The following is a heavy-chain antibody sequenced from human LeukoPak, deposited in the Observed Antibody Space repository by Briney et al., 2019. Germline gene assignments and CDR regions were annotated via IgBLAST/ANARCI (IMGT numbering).Heavy chain of an antibody. Sequence: GGSLRLSCAASGFTFSRYAMSWVRQAPGKGLEWVSAISGSGGSSYYADSVNGRFTISRDNSKNTLYLQMNSLRSEDTAVYYFANSVPLSSSGGGYYFDYWGQGTLVTVSS. CDR2: ISGSGGSS. CDR3: ANSVPLSSSGGGYYFDY. V-gene: IGHV3-23*01. D-gene: IGHD6-6*01. J-gene: IGHJ4*02. CDR1: GFTFSRYA.